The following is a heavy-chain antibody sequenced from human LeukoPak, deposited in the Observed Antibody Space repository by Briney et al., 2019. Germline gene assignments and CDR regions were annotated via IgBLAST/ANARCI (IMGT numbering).Heavy chain of an antibody. J-gene: IGHJ4*02. CDR2: FDPEDGET. CDR3: ATASVRTVTTRFDY. V-gene: IGHV1-24*01. CDR1: GYTLTELS. Sequence: ASVKVSCKVSGYTLTELSMHWVRQAPGKGLEWMGGFDPEDGETIYAQKFQGRVTMTEDTSTDTAYMELSSLRSEDTAVYYCATASVRTVTTRFDYWGQGTLVTVSS. D-gene: IGHD4-17*01.